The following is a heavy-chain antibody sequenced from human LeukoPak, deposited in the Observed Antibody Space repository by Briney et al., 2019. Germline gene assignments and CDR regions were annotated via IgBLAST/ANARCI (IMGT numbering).Heavy chain of an antibody. V-gene: IGHV4-34*01. J-gene: IGHJ3*02. Sequence: KPSETLSLTCAVYVGSFSGYYWSWIRQPPGKGLEWIGEINHSGSTNYNPSLKSRVTISIDTSKNQFSLKLSSVTAADTAVYYCASSRGAADAFDIWGQGTMVTVSS. D-gene: IGHD1-26*01. CDR1: VGSFSGYY. CDR3: ASSRGAADAFDI. CDR2: INHSGST.